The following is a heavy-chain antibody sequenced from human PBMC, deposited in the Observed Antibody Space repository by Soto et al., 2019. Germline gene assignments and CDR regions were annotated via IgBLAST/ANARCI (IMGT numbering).Heavy chain of an antibody. CDR2: IRSKAYGGTT. J-gene: IGHJ3*02. V-gene: IGHV3-49*03. D-gene: IGHD1-26*01. CDR1: GFTFGDYA. Sequence: GGSLRLSCTASGFTFGDYAMSWFRQAPGKGLEWVGFIRSKAYGGTTEYAASVKGRFTISRDDSKSIAYLQMNSLKTEDTAVYYCTRGKLTPEWELLAFYIWGQGTMVTVSS. CDR3: TRGKLTPEWELLAFYI.